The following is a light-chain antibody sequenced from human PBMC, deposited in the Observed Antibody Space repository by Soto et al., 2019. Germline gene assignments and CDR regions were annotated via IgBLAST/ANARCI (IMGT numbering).Light chain of an antibody. J-gene: IGLJ1*01. CDR1: SSDIGAYDY. V-gene: IGLV2-11*01. CDR2: DVS. CDR3: CSYGGSFYV. Sequence: QSALTQPASLSGSPGQSITISCTGTSSDIGAYDYVSWFQQHPGKAPKLMISDVSERPSGVPDRFSGSKSGNTASLTISGLQAEDEADYYCCSYGGSFYVFGTGTKVTVL.